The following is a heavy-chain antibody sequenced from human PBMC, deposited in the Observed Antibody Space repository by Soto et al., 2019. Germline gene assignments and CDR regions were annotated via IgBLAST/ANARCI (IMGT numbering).Heavy chain of an antibody. D-gene: IGHD2-21*02. V-gene: IGHV1-3*01. J-gene: IGHJ4*02. CDR1: GYTLTSYA. Sequence: GASVKVSCKESGYTLTSYAMHWVRQATGQRLEWMGWINAGNGNTKYSQKFQGRVTITRDTSASTAYMELSSLRSEDTAVYYCARSIVVVTALDYWGQGTLVTVSS. CDR2: INAGNGNT. CDR3: ARSIVVVTALDY.